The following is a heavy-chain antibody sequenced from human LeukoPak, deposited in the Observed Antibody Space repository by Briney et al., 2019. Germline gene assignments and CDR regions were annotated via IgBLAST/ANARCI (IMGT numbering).Heavy chain of an antibody. D-gene: IGHD2-21*01. Sequence: GASVKVSCKASGYTFTGYYLHWVRQAPGQGLEWMGWINPNSGDTKSAQKSQGSVTMTRDTSISTTYMELSRLRSDDTAVFYCARGGVIDAFDFWGQGTMVTVSS. CDR3: ARGGVIDAFDF. CDR2: INPNSGDT. J-gene: IGHJ3*01. V-gene: IGHV1-2*02. CDR1: GYTFTGYY.